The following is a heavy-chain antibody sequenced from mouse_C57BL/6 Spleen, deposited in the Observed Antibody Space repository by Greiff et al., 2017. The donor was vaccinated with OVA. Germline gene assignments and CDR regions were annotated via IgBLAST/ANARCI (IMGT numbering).Heavy chain of an antibody. CDR1: GYSFTDYN. CDR2: INPNYGTT. D-gene: IGHD4-1*01. V-gene: IGHV1-39*01. J-gene: IGHJ4*01. Sequence: EVKLMESGPELVKPGASVKISCKASGYSFTDYNMNWVKQSNGKSLEWIGVINPNYGTTSYNQKFKGKATLTVDQSSSTAYMQLNSLTSEDSAVYYCAMELGRYYAMDYWGQGTSVTVSS. CDR3: AMELGRYYAMDY.